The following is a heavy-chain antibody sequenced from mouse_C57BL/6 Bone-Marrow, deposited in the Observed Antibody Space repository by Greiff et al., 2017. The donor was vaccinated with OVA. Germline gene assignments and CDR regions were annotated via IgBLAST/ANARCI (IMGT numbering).Heavy chain of an antibody. Sequence: VQLQQSDAELVKPGASVKISCKVSGYTFTDHTIHWMKQRPEQGLEWIGYIYPRDGSTKYNEKFKGKATLTADKSSSTAYMQLNSLTSEDSAVYFCAGYDYDGWDYFDYWGQGTTLTVSS. CDR1: GYTFTDHT. CDR2: IYPRDGST. J-gene: IGHJ2*01. D-gene: IGHD2-4*01. CDR3: AGYDYDGWDYFDY. V-gene: IGHV1-78*01.